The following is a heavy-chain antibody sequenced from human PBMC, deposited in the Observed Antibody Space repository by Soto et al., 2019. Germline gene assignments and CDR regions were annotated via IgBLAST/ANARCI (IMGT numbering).Heavy chain of an antibody. V-gene: IGHV1-46*01. J-gene: IGHJ5*02. CDR3: ARNPSGGYSYGYPAS. Sequence: ASVKVSCKASGYTFTHYYMHWVRQAPGQGLEWMGILNPNGGSTDYAQKFQGRVTLTRDTSTSTVYMELSSLRSDDTAVYYCARNPSGGYSYGYPASWGQGTLVTVSS. D-gene: IGHD5-18*01. CDR2: LNPNGGST. CDR1: GYTFTHYY.